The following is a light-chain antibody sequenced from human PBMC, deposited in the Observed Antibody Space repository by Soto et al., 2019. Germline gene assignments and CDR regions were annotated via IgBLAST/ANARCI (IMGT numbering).Light chain of an antibody. CDR3: ATRDERLSGRV. V-gene: IGLV1-44*01. Sequence: QSVLTQPPSASGTPGQRVTISCSGSSSNVGTNHVNWYQQLPGTAPKLLIYSDNQRPSGVPDRFSGSKSGTSASLAISGLKSEDEADYYCATRDERLSGRVFGGGTKLTVL. CDR2: SDN. CDR1: SSNVGTNH. J-gene: IGLJ3*02.